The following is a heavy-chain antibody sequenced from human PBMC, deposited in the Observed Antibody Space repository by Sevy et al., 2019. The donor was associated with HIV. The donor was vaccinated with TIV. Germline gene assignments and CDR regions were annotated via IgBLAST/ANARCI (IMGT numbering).Heavy chain of an antibody. V-gene: IGHV3-30*04. J-gene: IGHJ4*02. Sequence: GGSLRLSCAASGFTFSTYAMHWLRQAPGKGLEWVAVISLDERTTYYADSVKGRFTISRDNSKNTLYLQMDSLRPENTTIYYCARDPGNSGNYWGQGTLVTVSS. CDR1: GFTFSTYA. CDR3: ARDPGNSGNY. CDR2: ISLDERTT. D-gene: IGHD1-1*01.